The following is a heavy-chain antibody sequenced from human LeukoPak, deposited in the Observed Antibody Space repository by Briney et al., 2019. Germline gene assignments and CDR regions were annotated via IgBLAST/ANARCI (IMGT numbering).Heavy chain of an antibody. J-gene: IGHJ3*02. CDR2: IIPIFGTA. V-gene: IGHV1-69*13. Sequence: SVKVSCKASGGTFSSYAISWVRQAPGQGLEWMGGIIPIFGTANYAQKFQGRVTITADESTSTAYMELSSLRSEDTAVYYCVRGFTYYYDSSDAFDIWGQGTMVTVSS. CDR1: GGTFSSYA. CDR3: VRGFTYYYDSSDAFDI. D-gene: IGHD3-22*01.